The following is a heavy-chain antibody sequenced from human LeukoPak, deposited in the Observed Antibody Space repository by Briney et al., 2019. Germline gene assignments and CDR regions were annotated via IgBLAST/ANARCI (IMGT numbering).Heavy chain of an antibody. CDR2: FDPEDGET. V-gene: IGHV1-24*01. Sequence: ASVKVSCKVSGYTLTELSMHWVRQAPGKGLEWKGGFDPEDGETIYAQKFQGRVTMTEDTSTDTAYMELSSLRSEDTAVYYCATSYYDSSGYYYYFDYWRQGTLVTVSS. CDR3: ATSYYDSSGYYYYFDY. CDR1: GYTLTELS. J-gene: IGHJ4*02. D-gene: IGHD3-22*01.